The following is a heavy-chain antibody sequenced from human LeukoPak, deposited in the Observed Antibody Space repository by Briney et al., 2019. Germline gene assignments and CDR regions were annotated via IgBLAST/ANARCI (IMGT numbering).Heavy chain of an antibody. CDR2: INPKSGGT. CDR1: GYTFIGYY. V-gene: IGHV1-2*02. CDR3: ASGRWGTDFFDP. D-gene: IGHD1-1*01. Sequence: ASVKVSCKASGYTFIGYYIHWVRQAPGQGLEWMGWINPKSGGTNFAQKFQGRVTMTRDTSISTAYMELSRLASDDTAVYYCASGRWGTDFFDPWGQGTLVTVSS. J-gene: IGHJ5*02.